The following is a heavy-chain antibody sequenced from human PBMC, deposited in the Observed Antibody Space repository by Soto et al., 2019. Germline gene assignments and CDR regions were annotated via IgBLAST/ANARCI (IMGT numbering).Heavy chain of an antibody. D-gene: IGHD2-8*01. CDR1: GGSISSSSYY. Sequence: SETLSLTCTASGGSISSSSYYWGWNRQPPGKGLEWIGSIYYSGSTYYNPSLKSRVTISVDTSKNRFSLKLSSVPAADTAVYYCAGYCTNGVCYSFDYWGQGTMVTVSS. J-gene: IGHJ4*02. V-gene: IGHV4-39*01. CDR2: IYYSGST. CDR3: AGYCTNGVCYSFDY.